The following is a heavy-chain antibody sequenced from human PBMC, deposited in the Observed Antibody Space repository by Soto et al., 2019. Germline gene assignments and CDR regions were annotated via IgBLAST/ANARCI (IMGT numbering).Heavy chain of an antibody. Sequence: QVQLVESGGGVVQPGRSLRLSCAASGFTFSTYGMHWLRQAPGKGLEWVTLISSDGNNKYYTDSVKGRFTISRDNSKSALSLDMNSLRVEDTAVYYCAIDGAGGYCRTWGQGTLVTVSA. CDR3: AIDGAGGYCRT. CDR1: GFTFSTYG. V-gene: IGHV3-30*03. J-gene: IGHJ5*02. CDR2: ISSDGNNK. D-gene: IGHD2-21*02.